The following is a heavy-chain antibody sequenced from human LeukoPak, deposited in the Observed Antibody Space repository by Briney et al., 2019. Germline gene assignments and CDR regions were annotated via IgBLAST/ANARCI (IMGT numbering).Heavy chain of an antibody. Sequence: GGSLRLSCAASGFTFSSYSMNWVRQAPGKGLEWVSSISSSSSYIYYADSVKGRFTISRDNAKNSLYLQMNSRRAEDTAVYYCARGQYYYDSSGYRDYWGQGTLVTVSS. V-gene: IGHV3-21*01. CDR2: ISSSSSYI. CDR3: ARGQYYYDSSGYRDY. J-gene: IGHJ4*02. CDR1: GFTFSSYS. D-gene: IGHD3-22*01.